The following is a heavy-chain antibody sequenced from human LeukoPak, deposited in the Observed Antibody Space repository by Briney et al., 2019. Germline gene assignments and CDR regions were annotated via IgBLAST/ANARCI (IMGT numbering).Heavy chain of an antibody. Sequence: SETLSLTCTVSGGSISSSSYYWGWIRQPPGKGLEWIGSIYYSGSTYYNPSLKSRVTISVDTSKNQFSLKLSSVTAADMAVYYCARRSGSGWSRAEYFQHWGQGTLVTVSS. CDR2: IYYSGST. J-gene: IGHJ1*01. CDR3: ARRSGSGWSRAEYFQH. CDR1: GGSISSSSYY. V-gene: IGHV4-39*01. D-gene: IGHD6-19*01.